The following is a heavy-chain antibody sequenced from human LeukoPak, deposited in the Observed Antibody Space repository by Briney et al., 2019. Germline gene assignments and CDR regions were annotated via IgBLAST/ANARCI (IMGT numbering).Heavy chain of an antibody. CDR1: GYSFTDYY. D-gene: IGHD3-3*01. Sequence: ASVTVSCKTSGYSFTDYYIHWVRQAPGQGLEWMGWINTKSGRTSSARKFQGRVTMTRDPSITTVYMDMAWLTSNDTAIYFCARADFIDAGPYLIGPWGQGTLVTVSS. CDR3: ARADFIDAGPYLIGP. CDR2: INTKSGRT. V-gene: IGHV1-2*02. J-gene: IGHJ5*02.